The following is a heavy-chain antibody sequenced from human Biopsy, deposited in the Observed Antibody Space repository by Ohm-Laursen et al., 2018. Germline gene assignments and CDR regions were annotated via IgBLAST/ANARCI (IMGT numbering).Heavy chain of an antibody. CDR2: IYYSGST. CDR3: ARVGVGAPSIDYFDS. V-gene: IGHV4-59*01. CDR1: GGSMDRYF. D-gene: IGHD1-26*01. Sequence: SETLSLTCSVSGGSMDRYFWSWIRQPPGKGLEWIGYIYYSGSTNYNPSLKSRVTISVDRSKNHFSLELSSVTAADTAVYYCARVGVGAPSIDYFDSWGQGALVTVSS. J-gene: IGHJ4*02.